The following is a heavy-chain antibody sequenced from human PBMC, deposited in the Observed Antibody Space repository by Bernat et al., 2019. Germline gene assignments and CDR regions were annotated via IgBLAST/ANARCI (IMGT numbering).Heavy chain of an antibody. CDR2: IWYDGSNK. D-gene: IGHD3-22*01. J-gene: IGHJ3*02. Sequence: QVQLVESGGGVVQPGRSLRLSCAASGFTFSSYGMHWVRQAPGKGLEWVAVIWYDGSNKYYADSVKGRFTISRDNSKNTLYLQMNSLRAEDTAVYYCAREKTMIVVGDAFEIWGQGTMVTVSS. V-gene: IGHV3-33*01. CDR1: GFTFSSYG. CDR3: AREKTMIVVGDAFEI.